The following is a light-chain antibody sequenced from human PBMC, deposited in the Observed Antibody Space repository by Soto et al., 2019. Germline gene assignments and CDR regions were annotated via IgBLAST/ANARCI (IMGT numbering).Light chain of an antibody. Sequence: QSALTQPASVSGSPGQSITIPCTGTSSDVGGHNYVSWYQQHPGKAPKLMIYDVSNRPSGVSNRFSGSKSGNTASLSISGLQAEDEADYYCSSYTSITTFYVFGAGTKLTVL. J-gene: IGLJ1*01. CDR1: SSDVGGHNY. CDR2: DVS. CDR3: SSYTSITTFYV. V-gene: IGLV2-14*01.